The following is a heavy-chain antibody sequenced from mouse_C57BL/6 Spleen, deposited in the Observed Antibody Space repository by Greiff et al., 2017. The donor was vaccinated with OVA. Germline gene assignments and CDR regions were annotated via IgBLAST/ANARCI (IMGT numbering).Heavy chain of an antibody. D-gene: IGHD1-1*01. CDR2: ISGGGGNT. V-gene: IGHV5-9*01. J-gene: IGHJ2*01. CDR3: AREGTWYGSSYDY. Sequence: EVQLVESGGGLVKPGGSLKLSCAASGFTFSSYTMSWVRQTPEKRLEWVATISGGGGNTYYPDSVKGRFTISRDNAKNTLYLQMSSLRSEDTALYYCAREGTWYGSSYDYWGQGTTLTVSS. CDR1: GFTFSSYT.